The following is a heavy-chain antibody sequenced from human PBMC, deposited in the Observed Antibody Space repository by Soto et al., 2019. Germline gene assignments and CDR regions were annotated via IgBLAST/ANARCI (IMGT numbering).Heavy chain of an antibody. CDR2: IYHSGST. D-gene: IGHD5-12*01. Sequence: ETLSLTCAVSGYSISSGYYWGWIRQPPGKGLEWIGSIYHSGSTYYNPSLKSRVTISVDTSKNQFSLKLSSVTAADTAVYYCARTRGQKNWFDPWGQGTLVTVSS. CDR3: ARTRGQKNWFDP. V-gene: IGHV4-38-2*01. CDR1: GYSISSGYY. J-gene: IGHJ5*02.